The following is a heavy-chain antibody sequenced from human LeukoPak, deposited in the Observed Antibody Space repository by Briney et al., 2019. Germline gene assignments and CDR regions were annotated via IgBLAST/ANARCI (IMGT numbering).Heavy chain of an antibody. Sequence: GGSLRLSCAASAFTFISYGMHWVRQAPGKGLEWVAFIRHDGSNKYYADSVKGRFTISRDNSKNMLYLQMNSLRAEDTAVYYCAKDGQYYYGWGSYGAYMDVWGKGTTVTISS. CDR3: AKDGQYYYGWGSYGAYMDV. D-gene: IGHD3-10*01. CDR2: IRHDGSNK. J-gene: IGHJ6*03. CDR1: AFTFISYG. V-gene: IGHV3-30*02.